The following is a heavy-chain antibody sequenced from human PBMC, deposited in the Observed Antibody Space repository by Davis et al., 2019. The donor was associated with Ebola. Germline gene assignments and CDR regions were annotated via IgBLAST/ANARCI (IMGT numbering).Heavy chain of an antibody. CDR3: ARLGDTVTTSDYYYGMGV. J-gene: IGHJ6*02. D-gene: IGHD4-17*01. Sequence: ASVKVSCKASGYTFTSYYMHWVRQAPGQGLEWMGIINPSGGSTSYAQKFQGRVTMTRDTSTSTVYMELSSLRSEDTAVYYCARLGDTVTTSDYYYGMGVWGQGTTVTVSS. V-gene: IGHV1-46*01. CDR1: GYTFTSYY. CDR2: INPSGGST.